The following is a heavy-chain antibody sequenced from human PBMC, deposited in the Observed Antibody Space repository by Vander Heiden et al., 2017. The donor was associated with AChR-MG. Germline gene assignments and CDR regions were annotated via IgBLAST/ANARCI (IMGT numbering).Heavy chain of an antibody. CDR3: ARDHSSSWYSVYYYYMDV. CDR1: GFTFSSYS. CDR2: ISSSSSYI. D-gene: IGHD6-13*01. J-gene: IGHJ6*03. V-gene: IGHV3-21*01. Sequence: EVQLVESGGGLVKPGGSLRLSCAASGFTFSSYSMNWVRQAPGKGLEWVSSISSSSSYIYYADSVKGRFTISRDNAKNSLYLQMNSLRAEDTAVYYCARDHSSSWYSVYYYYMDVWGKGTTVTVSS.